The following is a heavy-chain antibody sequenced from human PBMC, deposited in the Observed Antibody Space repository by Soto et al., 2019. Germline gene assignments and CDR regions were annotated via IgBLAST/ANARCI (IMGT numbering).Heavy chain of an antibody. Sequence: ASLKVSCKASGYTFTGNYMHWVRQAPGQGLEWMGWINVNSGGTKYAQKFQGWVTMTRDTSISTAYMELSRLRSDDTAVYYCARGDKLSLYPQLDERDQATLVTVDS. CDR1: GYTFTGNY. CDR3: ARGDKLSLYPQLDE. D-gene: IGHD3-16*02. J-gene: IGHJ4*02. CDR2: INVNSGGT. V-gene: IGHV1-2*04.